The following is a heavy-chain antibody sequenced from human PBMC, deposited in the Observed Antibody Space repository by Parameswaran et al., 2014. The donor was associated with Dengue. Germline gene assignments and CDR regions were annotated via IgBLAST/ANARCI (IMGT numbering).Heavy chain of an antibody. Sequence: RWIRQPPGKGLEWIGYIYYSGSTYYNPSLKSRVTISVDTSKNQFSLKLSSVTAADTAVYYCARERGGYYGSGSANYFDYWGQGTLVTVSS. J-gene: IGHJ4*02. CDR3: ARERGGYYGSGSANYFDY. V-gene: IGHV4-30-4*01. D-gene: IGHD3-10*01. CDR2: IYYSGST.